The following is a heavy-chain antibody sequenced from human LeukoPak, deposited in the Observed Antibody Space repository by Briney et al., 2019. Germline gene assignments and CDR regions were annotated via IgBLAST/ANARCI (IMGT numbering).Heavy chain of an antibody. CDR1: GGSFSGYY. Sequence: PSETLSLTCAVYGGSFSGYYWSWIRQPPGKGLEWIGEINHSGSTNYNPSLKSRVTISVDTSKNQFSLKLSSVTAADTAVYYCARHYYDILTGYLYYYYMDVWGKGTTVTISS. J-gene: IGHJ6*03. CDR2: INHSGST. V-gene: IGHV4-34*01. CDR3: ARHYYDILTGYLYYYYMDV. D-gene: IGHD3-9*01.